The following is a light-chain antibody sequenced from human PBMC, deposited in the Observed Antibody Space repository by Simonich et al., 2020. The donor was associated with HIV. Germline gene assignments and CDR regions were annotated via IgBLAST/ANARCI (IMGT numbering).Light chain of an antibody. CDR1: QSVLYSSNNKNY. V-gene: IGKV4-1*01. J-gene: IGKJ1*01. CDR3: QQHYDTPWT. Sequence: DIVMTQSPDSLAVSLGERATLTCKSSQSVLYSSNNKNYLAWYQQKPGQPPNLLIYWASTRESGVPDRFSVSGSGTDFTLTINSLQAEDVAVYYCQQHYDTPWTFGQGTKVEIK. CDR2: WAS.